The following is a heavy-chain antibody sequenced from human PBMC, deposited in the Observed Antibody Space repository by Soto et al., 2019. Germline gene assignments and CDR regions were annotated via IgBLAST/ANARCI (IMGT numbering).Heavy chain of an antibody. Sequence: PGESLKISCKGSGYSFTSYWISWVRQMPGKGLECMGRIDPSDSYTNYSPSFQGHVTISADKSISTAYLQWSSLKASDTAMYYCARPPTSYCGGDCYTGYYYYGMDVWGQGTTVTVSS. CDR3: ARPPTSYCGGDCYTGYYYYGMDV. CDR1: GYSFTSYW. V-gene: IGHV5-10-1*01. CDR2: IDPSDSYT. J-gene: IGHJ6*02. D-gene: IGHD2-21*02.